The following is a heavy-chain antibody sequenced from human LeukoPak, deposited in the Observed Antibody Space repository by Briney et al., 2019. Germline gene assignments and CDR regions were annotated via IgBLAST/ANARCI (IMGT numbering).Heavy chain of an antibody. J-gene: IGHJ3*02. CDR3: ARDIVGATGDAFDI. D-gene: IGHD1-26*01. V-gene: IGHV3-21*01. Sequence: GGSLRFSCVASGFTFSSYSMNWVRQAPGKEPEWVSSVSGSNNYIYYADSVRGRFTISRDNARNSLYLQMNSLRAEDTAVYYCARDIVGATGDAFDIWGQGTMVTVSS. CDR1: GFTFSSYS. CDR2: VSGSNNYI.